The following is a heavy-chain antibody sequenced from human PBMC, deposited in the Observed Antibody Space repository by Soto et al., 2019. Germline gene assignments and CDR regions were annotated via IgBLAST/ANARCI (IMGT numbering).Heavy chain of an antibody. V-gene: IGHV1-69*01. Sequence: QVQLVQSGAEVKKPGSSVKVSCKASGGTFSSYAISWVRQAPGQGLEWMGGNIPIFGTANYAQKFQGRVTITADESTSTAYMELSSLRSEDTAVYYCARANRKNWGLDYYYGMDVWGQGTTVTVSS. D-gene: IGHD7-27*01. CDR3: ARANRKNWGLDYYYGMDV. J-gene: IGHJ6*01. CDR2: NIPIFGTA. CDR1: GGTFSSYA.